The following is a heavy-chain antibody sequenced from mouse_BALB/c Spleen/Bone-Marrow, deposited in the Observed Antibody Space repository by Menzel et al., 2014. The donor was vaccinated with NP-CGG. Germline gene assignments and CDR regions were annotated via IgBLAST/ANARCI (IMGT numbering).Heavy chain of an antibody. CDR2: IWSGGST. V-gene: IGHV2-2*02. D-gene: IGHD3-2*02. CDR1: GFSLTSYG. J-gene: IGHJ4*01. CDR3: ASQAYLCLDY. Sequence: QVQLKESGPGLVQPSQSLSIPCTVSGFSLTSYGVHWVRQSPGKGLEWLGVIWSGGSTDYNAAFISRLSISKDNSKSQVFFKMNSLQANDTAIYYCASQAYLCLDYWGQGTSVTVSS.